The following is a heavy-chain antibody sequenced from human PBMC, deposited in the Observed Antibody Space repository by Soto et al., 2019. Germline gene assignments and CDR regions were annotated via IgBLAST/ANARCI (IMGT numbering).Heavy chain of an antibody. J-gene: IGHJ4*02. D-gene: IGHD3-22*01. CDR1: GGTFSSYP. CDR2: TFPIFDRG. CDR3: ARRNTSGYLRYFDS. V-gene: IGHV1-69*05. Sequence: SVKVSCKASGGTFSSYPITWVRQAPGQGLEWMGGTFPIFDRGNYAQKFQGRLTITTDKSTNTAYMELSSLRSEDTAVYYCARRNTSGYLRYFDSWGQGTLVTV.